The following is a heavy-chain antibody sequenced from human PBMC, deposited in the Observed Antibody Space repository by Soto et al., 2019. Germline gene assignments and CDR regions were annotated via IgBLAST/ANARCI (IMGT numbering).Heavy chain of an antibody. CDR1: GYTFTSYY. Sequence: AASVKVSCKASGYTFTSYYMHWVRQAPGQGLEWMGVINPSGGSTSYAQKFQGRVTMTRNTSISTAYMELSSLRSEDTAVYYCARVLSWASYYDFWSGYYNYYYYGMDVWGQGTTVTVSS. J-gene: IGHJ6*02. CDR2: INPSGGST. CDR3: ARVLSWASYYDFWSGYYNYYYYGMDV. D-gene: IGHD3-3*01. V-gene: IGHV1-46*01.